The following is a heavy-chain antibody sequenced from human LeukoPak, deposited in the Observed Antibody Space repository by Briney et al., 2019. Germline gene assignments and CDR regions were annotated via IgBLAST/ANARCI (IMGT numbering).Heavy chain of an antibody. CDR2: ISGSGGIT. Sequence: AGGSLRLSCAASGFTFSSYGMSWVRQAPGKGLEWVSVISGSGGITTYADAVKGRFTISRDNSKNTMYLQMKRLGVEDTAVYYCTKDRHHKGMDVWGQGTTVTVSS. CDR1: GFTFSSYG. J-gene: IGHJ6*02. CDR3: TKDRHHKGMDV. V-gene: IGHV3-23*01.